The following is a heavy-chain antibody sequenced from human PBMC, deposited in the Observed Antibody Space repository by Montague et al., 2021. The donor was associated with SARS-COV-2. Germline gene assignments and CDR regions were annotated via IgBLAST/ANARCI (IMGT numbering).Heavy chain of an antibody. CDR3: ARDVVAAPGTFDY. V-gene: IGHV4-30-2*04. J-gene: IGHJ4*02. Sequence: RVTMSVDTSKKQFSLGLSSVTAADTAVYYCARDVVAAPGTFDYWGQGTLVTVSS. D-gene: IGHD6-13*01.